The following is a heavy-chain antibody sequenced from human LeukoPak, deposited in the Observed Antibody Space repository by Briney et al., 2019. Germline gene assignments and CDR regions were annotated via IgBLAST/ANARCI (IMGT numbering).Heavy chain of an antibody. J-gene: IGHJ4*02. CDR2: IIPIFGTA. CDR3: ARSVYYDSSGYY. Sequence: VKVSCKASGGTFSSYAISWVRQAPGQGLEWMGRIIPIFGTANYAQKFHGRVTITTDESTSTAYMELSSLRSEDTAVYYCARSVYYDSSGYYWGQGTLVTVSS. D-gene: IGHD3-22*01. V-gene: IGHV1-69*05. CDR1: GGTFSSYA.